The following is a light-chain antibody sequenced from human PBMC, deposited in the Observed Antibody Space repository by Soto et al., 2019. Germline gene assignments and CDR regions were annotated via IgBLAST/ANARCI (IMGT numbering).Light chain of an antibody. CDR2: AAS. Sequence: EIQMTQSPSSASASVGDIVTITCRASQDIDSWLAWYQQKPGKAPKLLIYAASSLQSGVPSRFSGSGSGTDFTFTISSLQPDDFATYYCKQYSSYWKFAQGTKVAIK. CDR3: KQYSSYWK. CDR1: QDIDSW. J-gene: IGKJ1*01. V-gene: IGKV1D-16*01.